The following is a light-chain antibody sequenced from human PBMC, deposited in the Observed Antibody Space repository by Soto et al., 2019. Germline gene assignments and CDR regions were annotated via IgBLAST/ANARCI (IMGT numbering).Light chain of an antibody. V-gene: IGLV2-8*01. CDR3: SSYAGSTPVV. J-gene: IGLJ2*01. CDR1: SSDVGGYNY. Sequence: QSVLTQPTSASGSPGQSVTISCTGTSSDVGGYNYVSWYQQHPGKAPKLMIYEVSKRPSGVPDRFSGSKSGNTDSLTVSGLQAEDEADYYCSSYAGSTPVVFGGGTHLTVL. CDR2: EVS.